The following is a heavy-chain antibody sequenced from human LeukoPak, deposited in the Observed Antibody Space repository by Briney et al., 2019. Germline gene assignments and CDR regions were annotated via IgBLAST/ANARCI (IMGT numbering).Heavy chain of an antibody. J-gene: IGHJ4*02. CDR3: ATIGDQRVLLY. CDR1: GYIFTDYY. V-gene: IGHV1-69-2*01. CDR2: IDPEFDAT. D-gene: IGHD2-2*01. Sequence: GATVKVSCKASGYIFTDYYMHWVRQTPGKGLQWMGRIDPEFDATIYGDDFQGRVTMRTDTSTDTAYMELSDLTSEDTGVYYCATIGDQRVLLYWGQGTPVTVSP.